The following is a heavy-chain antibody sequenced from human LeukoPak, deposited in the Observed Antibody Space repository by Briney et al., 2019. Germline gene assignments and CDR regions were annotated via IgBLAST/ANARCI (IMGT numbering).Heavy chain of an antibody. V-gene: IGHV1-69*05. J-gene: IGHJ5*02. CDR3: ARTTVTTHWFDP. CDR1: GGTFSSYA. Sequence: SVKVSCKASGGTFSSYAISWVRQAPGQGLEWMGRIIPIFGTANYAQKFQGRVTITTDEATSTAYMELSSLRSEDTAVYYCARTTVTTHWFDPWGQGTLVTVSS. D-gene: IGHD4-11*01. CDR2: IIPIFGTA.